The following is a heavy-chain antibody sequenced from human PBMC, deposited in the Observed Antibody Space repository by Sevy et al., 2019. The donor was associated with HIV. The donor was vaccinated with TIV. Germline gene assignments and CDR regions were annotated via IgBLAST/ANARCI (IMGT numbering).Heavy chain of an antibody. V-gene: IGHV4-31*03. J-gene: IGHJ5*02. CDR3: ARDLGGYYDSSGYPNWFDP. CDR1: GGSISSGGYY. D-gene: IGHD3-22*01. Sequence: SETLSLTCTVSGGSISSGGYYWSWISQHPGKGLEWIGYIYYSGSTYYNPSLKSRVTISVDTSKNQFSLKLSSVTAADTAVYYCARDLGGYYDSSGYPNWFDPWGQGTLVTVSS. CDR2: IYYSGST.